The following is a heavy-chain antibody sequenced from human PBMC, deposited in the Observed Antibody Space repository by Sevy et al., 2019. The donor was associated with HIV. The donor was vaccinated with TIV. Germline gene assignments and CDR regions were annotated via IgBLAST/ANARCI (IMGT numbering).Heavy chain of an antibody. CDR2: INPKSGAT. D-gene: IGHD3-3*01. Sequence: ASVKVSCKASGYTFSDSGYYVHWVRQAPGQGLEWMGWINPKSGATNYAQKFQGMVTMTRHTSVSTANMELNRLTSDDTAVYYCARESYDFWTGPVDYDYGIDVWGQGTTVNVSS. J-gene: IGHJ6*02. CDR1: GYTFSDSGYY. V-gene: IGHV1-2*02. CDR3: ARESYDFWTGPVDYDYGIDV.